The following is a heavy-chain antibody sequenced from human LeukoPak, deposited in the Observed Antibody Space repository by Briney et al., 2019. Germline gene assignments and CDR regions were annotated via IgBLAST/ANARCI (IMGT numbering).Heavy chain of an antibody. J-gene: IGHJ5*02. CDR3: ARACRYSGSHNWFDP. CDR2: IKQDGSEK. Sequence: GGSLRPSCAASGFTFSSYWMSWVRQAPGKGLEWVANIKQDGSEKYYVDSVKGRSTISRDNAKNSLYLQMNSLRAEDTAVYYCARACRYSGSHNWFDPWGQGTLVTVSS. CDR1: GFTFSSYW. V-gene: IGHV3-7*01. D-gene: IGHD1-26*01.